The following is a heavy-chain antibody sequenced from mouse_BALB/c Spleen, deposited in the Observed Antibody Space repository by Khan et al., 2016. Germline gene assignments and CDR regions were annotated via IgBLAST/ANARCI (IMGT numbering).Heavy chain of an antibody. CDR2: ISSGVSYT. V-gene: IGHV5-6*01. CDR3: SEHGNYFY. D-gene: IGHD2-1*01. Sequence: EVELVESGGDLVKPGGSLKLSCAASGFTFSSYGMSWFRQTPDKRLEWVATISSGVSYTYYPASVKGRFTISRDNAKNTLYLQMSSLKSDDTAIYYCSEHGNYFYWGKGTLVTVSA. CDR1: GFTFSSYG. J-gene: IGHJ3*01.